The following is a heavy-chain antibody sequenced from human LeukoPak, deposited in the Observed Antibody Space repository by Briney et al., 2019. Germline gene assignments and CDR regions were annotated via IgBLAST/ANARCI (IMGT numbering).Heavy chain of an antibody. CDR1: GFIFSSYG. V-gene: IGHV3-33*06. CDR2: IWYDGSQR. CDR3: AKDKLRSFDP. J-gene: IGHJ5*02. Sequence: GGSLRLSCAASGFIFSSYGMHWVRQAPGKGLEWVAVIWYDGSQRYYADSVKGRFTISRDNSKKTVDLQMNSLRAEDTAVYYCAKDKLRSFDPWGQGTLVTVSS.